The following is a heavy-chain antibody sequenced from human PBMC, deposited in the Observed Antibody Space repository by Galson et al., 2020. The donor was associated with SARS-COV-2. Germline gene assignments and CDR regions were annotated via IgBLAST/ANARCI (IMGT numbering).Heavy chain of an antibody. CDR1: GFTFSTYW. D-gene: IGHD6-19*01. CDR3: AGVDNSGLYTY. J-gene: IGHJ4*02. V-gene: IGHV3-74*01. Sequence: GESLKISCAASGFTFSTYWMDWVRQAPGKGLVWVSRLKSDGSITVYAASVKGRFTISRDNAKNTLYLQMNRLRAEDTAVYYCAGVDNSGLYTYWGQGTLVTVSS. CDR2: LKSDGSIT.